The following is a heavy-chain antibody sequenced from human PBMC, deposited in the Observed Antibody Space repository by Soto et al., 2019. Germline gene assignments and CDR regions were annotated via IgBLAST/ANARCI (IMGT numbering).Heavy chain of an antibody. J-gene: IGHJ4*02. D-gene: IGHD3-16*02. CDR3: ARDPPIMITFGGVIVSEGYGY. V-gene: IGHV4-4*02. CDR2: IYHSGGT. CDR1: GGSISSSNW. Sequence: SETLSLTCAVSGGSISSSNWWSWVRQPPGKGLEWIGEIYHSGGTNYNPPLKSRVTISVDKSKNQFSLKLSSVTAADTAVYYCARDPPIMITFGGVIVSEGYGYWGQGTLVTVS.